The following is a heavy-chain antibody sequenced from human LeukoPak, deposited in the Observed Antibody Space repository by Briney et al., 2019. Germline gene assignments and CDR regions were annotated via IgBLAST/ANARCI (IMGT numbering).Heavy chain of an antibody. CDR2: ISGYNGDT. J-gene: IGHJ6*02. D-gene: IGHD3-10*01. V-gene: IGHV1-18*01. CDR3: ARDRTMVRGADNYGMDV. Sequence: ASVKVSCKASGYTFISYGINWVRQAPGQGLEWMGWISGYNGDTKYGRKLQDRVTMTTDTSTSTAYMEVRSLRSDDTAVYYCARDRTMVRGADNYGMDVWGHGTTVTVSS. CDR1: GYTFISYG.